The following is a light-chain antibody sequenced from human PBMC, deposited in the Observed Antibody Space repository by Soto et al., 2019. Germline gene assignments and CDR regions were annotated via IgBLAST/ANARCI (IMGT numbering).Light chain of an antibody. J-gene: IGKJ1*01. CDR1: QSVSSSY. CDR3: QQSHSIPLT. V-gene: IGKV1-39*01. Sequence: TQSPGTLSLSPGERATLSCRASQSVSSSYLAWYQQKPGKAPKLLIYAASSLQSGVPSRFSGSGSGTDFTLTIRSLQPEDFATYYCQQSHSIPLTFGQGTKVEIK. CDR2: AAS.